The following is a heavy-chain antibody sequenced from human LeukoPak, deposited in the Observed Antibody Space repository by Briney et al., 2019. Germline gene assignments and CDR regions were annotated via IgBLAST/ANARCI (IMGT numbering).Heavy chain of an antibody. V-gene: IGHV3-30*02. CDR2: IRHDGSNK. CDR3: AKEGMVVISTYYYYMDV. CDR1: GFTFSSSG. Sequence: GGSLRLSCAASGFTFSSSGIHWVRQAQGKGLEWVAFIRHDGSNKYYADSVKGRFTISRDNSKNTLYLQINSLRAEDTAVYYCAKEGMVVISTYYYYMDVWGKGTTVTVSS. J-gene: IGHJ6*03. D-gene: IGHD3-22*01.